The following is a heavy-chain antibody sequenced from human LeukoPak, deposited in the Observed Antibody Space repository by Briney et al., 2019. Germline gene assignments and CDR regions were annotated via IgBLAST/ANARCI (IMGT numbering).Heavy chain of an antibody. Sequence: GGSLRLSCAASGFTFSRYWMSWVRQAPGKGLEWVANIKQDGSEEYYVDSVKGRFTISRDSAKNSLYLQMNSLRAEDTAVYYCARQGGSWYPTDIDYWGQGTLVTVSS. CDR1: GFTFSRYW. CDR2: IKQDGSEE. J-gene: IGHJ4*02. CDR3: ARQGGSWYPTDIDY. V-gene: IGHV3-7*01. D-gene: IGHD6-13*01.